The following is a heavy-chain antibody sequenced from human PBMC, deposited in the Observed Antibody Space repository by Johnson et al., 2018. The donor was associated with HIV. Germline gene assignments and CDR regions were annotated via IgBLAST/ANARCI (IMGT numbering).Heavy chain of an antibody. D-gene: IGHD2-21*02. CDR1: GFTFSSSG. CDR3: ARGGAYCGGDCNAFDI. V-gene: IGHV3-48*04. Sequence: VQLVESGGGVVQPGRSLKLSCAASGFTFSSSGMLWVRQAPGKGLEWVSYISSSGSTIYYADSVKGRFTISRDNAKNSLYLQMNSLRAEDTAVYYCARGGAYCGGDCNAFDIWGQGTMVTVSS. CDR2: ISSSGSTI. J-gene: IGHJ3*02.